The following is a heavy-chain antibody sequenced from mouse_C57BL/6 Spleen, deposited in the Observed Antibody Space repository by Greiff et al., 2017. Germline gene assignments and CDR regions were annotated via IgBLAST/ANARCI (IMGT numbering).Heavy chain of an antibody. CDR2: IDPENGDT. Sequence: EVQLQQSGAELVRPGASVKLSCTASGFNIKDDYMHWVKQRPEQGLEWIGWIDPENGDTEYASKFQGKATITADTSSNTAYLQLSSLTSEDTAVYYCTGYGYDRDYFDYWGQGTTLTVSS. V-gene: IGHV14-4*01. J-gene: IGHJ2*01. CDR1: GFNIKDDY. CDR3: TGYGYDRDYFDY. D-gene: IGHD2-2*01.